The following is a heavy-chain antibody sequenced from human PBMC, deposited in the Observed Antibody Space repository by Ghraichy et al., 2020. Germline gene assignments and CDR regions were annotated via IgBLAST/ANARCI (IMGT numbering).Heavy chain of an antibody. CDR2: INHSGST. Sequence: SETLSLTCAVYGGSFSGYYWTWIRQPPGKGLEWIGEINHSGSTNYNPSLKSRVTISVDTSKNQFSLKLSSVTAADTAVYYCARCPVHPMVRGAAYDYWGQGTLVTVSS. J-gene: IGHJ4*02. CDR3: ARCPVHPMVRGAAYDY. D-gene: IGHD3-10*01. V-gene: IGHV4-34*01. CDR1: GGSFSGYY.